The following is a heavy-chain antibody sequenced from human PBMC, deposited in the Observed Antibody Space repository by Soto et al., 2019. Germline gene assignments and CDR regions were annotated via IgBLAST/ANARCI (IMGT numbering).Heavy chain of an antibody. CDR2: IIPIFGTA. J-gene: IGHJ5*02. CDR1: GGTFSSYA. D-gene: IGHD3-10*01. CDR3: ARVFRGLGVQLAGFDP. V-gene: IGHV1-69*01. Sequence: QVQLVQSGAEVKKPGSSVKVSCKASGGTFSSYAISWVRQAPGQGLEWMGGIIPIFGTANYAQKFQGRVTITADESTSTAYRELSSLRSEDTAVYYCARVFRGLGVQLAGFDPWGQGTLVTVSS.